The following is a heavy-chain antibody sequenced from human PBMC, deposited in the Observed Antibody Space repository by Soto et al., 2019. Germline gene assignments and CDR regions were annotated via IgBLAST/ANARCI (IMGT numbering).Heavy chain of an antibody. Sequence: QVHLVQSGAEVKKPGASVKVSCKGSGYAFTTYGITWVRQAPGQGLEWMGWIGAHNGNTNYAKKPQGRVTVTRDTSTSTAYMELRSRRSVDTAVYYCARGRYGDYWGQGARVTVSS. V-gene: IGHV1-18*01. CDR1: GYAFTTYG. D-gene: IGHD1-1*01. CDR2: IGAHNGNT. CDR3: ARGRYGDY. J-gene: IGHJ4*02.